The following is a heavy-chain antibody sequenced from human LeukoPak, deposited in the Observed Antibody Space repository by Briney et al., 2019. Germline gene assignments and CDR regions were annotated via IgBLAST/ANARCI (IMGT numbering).Heavy chain of an antibody. D-gene: IGHD3-3*01. Sequence: ASVTVSCKASGYTFTSYYMHWVRQAPGQGLEWMGIINLSGGSTRNAQKFQGRVTMTRDTSTSTVYMELSSLRSEDTAVYYCARDGGSTIFGVVPEGYWGQGTLVTVSS. V-gene: IGHV1-46*01. CDR3: ARDGGSTIFGVVPEGY. J-gene: IGHJ4*02. CDR2: INLSGGST. CDR1: GYTFTSYY.